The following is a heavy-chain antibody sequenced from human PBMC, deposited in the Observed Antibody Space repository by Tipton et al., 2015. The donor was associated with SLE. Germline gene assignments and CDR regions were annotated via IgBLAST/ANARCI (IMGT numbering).Heavy chain of an antibody. J-gene: IGHJ4*02. CDR1: GGSISSGSYY. V-gene: IGHV4-61*09. CDR3: ARGGGYSYGYGY. CDR2: IYTSGST. D-gene: IGHD5-18*01. Sequence: LRLSCTVSGGSISSGSYYWSWIRQPAGKGLEWIGHIYTSGSTNYNPSLKSRVTISVDTSKNQFSLKLSSVTAADTAVYYCARGGGYSYGYGYWGQGTLVTVSS.